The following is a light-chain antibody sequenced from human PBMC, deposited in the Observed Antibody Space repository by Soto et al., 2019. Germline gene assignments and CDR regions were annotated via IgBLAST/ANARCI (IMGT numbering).Light chain of an antibody. V-gene: IGLV1-51*02. CDR3: GTWDSSLTVGV. J-gene: IGLJ3*02. Sequence: QSVLTQSPSVSAAPGQRVTISCSGSSSNIGSNYVSWYQQLPGTAPKLLIYQNDKRPSGIPDRFSGSKSGASATLGITGLQTGDEADYYCGTWDSSLTVGVFGGGTQLTVL. CDR1: SSNIGSNY. CDR2: QND.